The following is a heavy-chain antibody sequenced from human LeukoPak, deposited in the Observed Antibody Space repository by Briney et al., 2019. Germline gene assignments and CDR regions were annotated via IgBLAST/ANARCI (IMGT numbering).Heavy chain of an antibody. CDR1: GGSISNYY. Sequence: PSETLSLTCTVSGGSISNYYWSWIRQPPGKGLEWIGYIYYSGSTNYNPSLKSRVTISVDTSKNQFSLKLSSVTAAGTAMYYCARAKGANSAYFPFDFWGQGTLVTVSS. V-gene: IGHV4-59*01. CDR3: ARAKGANSAYFPFDF. J-gene: IGHJ4*02. CDR2: IYYSGST. D-gene: IGHD2/OR15-2a*01.